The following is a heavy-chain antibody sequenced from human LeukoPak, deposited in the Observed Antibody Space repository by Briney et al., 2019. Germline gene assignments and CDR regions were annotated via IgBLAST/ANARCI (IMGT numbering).Heavy chain of an antibody. D-gene: IGHD3-16*01. CDR2: IYSGGST. V-gene: IGHV3-53*01. CDR1: GFTVSCNY. CDR3: ARNDEGYYYYGMDV. Sequence: PGGSLSLSCAASGFTVSCNYMSWVRQAPGKGLEWVSVIYSGGSTYYADSVKGRFTISRDNSKNTLYLQMNSLRAEDTAVYYCARNDEGYYYYGMDVWGQGTTVTVSS. J-gene: IGHJ6*02.